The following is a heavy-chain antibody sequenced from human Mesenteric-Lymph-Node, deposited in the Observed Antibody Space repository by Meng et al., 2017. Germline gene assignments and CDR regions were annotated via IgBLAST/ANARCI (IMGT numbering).Heavy chain of an antibody. D-gene: IGHD2-21*01. Sequence: GESLKISCGGSGFAFSSYWMHWVRQAPGKGLVWVSRINSDGSNTTYADSVKGRFTISRDDAKNTVYLQMNSLRAEDTAVYYCARDADWVIFDHWGQGALVTVSS. CDR1: GFAFSSYW. J-gene: IGHJ4*02. V-gene: IGHV3-74*03. CDR3: ARDADWVIFDH. CDR2: INSDGSNT.